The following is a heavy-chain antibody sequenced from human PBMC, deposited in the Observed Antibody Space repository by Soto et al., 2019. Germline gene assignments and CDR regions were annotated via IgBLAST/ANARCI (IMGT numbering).Heavy chain of an antibody. CDR3: TTGSGWTSDH. CDR1: GGSVRNYY. D-gene: IGHD6-25*01. Sequence: QVQLQESGPGLVKPSETLSLTCTASGGSVRNYYWNWIRQPPGKGLEWIGNAHNNDNTNYNPSLMRRVTISLDTSNNLCSLKMTSVTAADTAVYYCTTGSGWTSDHWGRGTLVTVSS. CDR2: AHNNDNT. V-gene: IGHV4-4*08. J-gene: IGHJ4*02.